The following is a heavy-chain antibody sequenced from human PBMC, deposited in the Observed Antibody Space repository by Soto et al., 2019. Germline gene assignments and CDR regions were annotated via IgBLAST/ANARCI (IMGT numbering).Heavy chain of an antibody. Sequence: ETLSLTCTVSGGSISSYYWSWIRQPPGKGLEWIGYIYYTGSTNYNPSLKSRVTISIDTSKNQFSLKLRSVTAADTAVYYCARADSSSWWDWGQGTLVTVSS. J-gene: IGHJ4*02. CDR1: GGSISSYY. CDR3: ARADSSSWWD. D-gene: IGHD6-13*01. CDR2: IYYTGST. V-gene: IGHV4-59*01.